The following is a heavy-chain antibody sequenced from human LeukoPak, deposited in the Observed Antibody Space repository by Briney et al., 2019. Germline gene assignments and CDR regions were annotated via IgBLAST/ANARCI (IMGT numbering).Heavy chain of an antibody. CDR3: AKVTYYYGSASTTKASSFDY. D-gene: IGHD3-10*01. Sequence: AWSLTLSCLPSGFILSSYCLHWGLQAAGNGLEWVGDISYVGSNKNYADSVKGRFSLSRDNSKHTLYLQEDSLRADDTGVYLCAKVTYYYGSASTTKASSFDYWGQGTLVTVSS. J-gene: IGHJ4*02. CDR2: ISYVGSNK. CDR1: GFILSSYC. V-gene: IGHV3-30*18.